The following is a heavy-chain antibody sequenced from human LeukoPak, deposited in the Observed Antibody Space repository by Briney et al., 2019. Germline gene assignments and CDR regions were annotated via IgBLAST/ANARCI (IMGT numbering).Heavy chain of an antibody. CDR2: INPNSGGT. J-gene: IGHJ3*02. Sequence: ASVKVSCKASGYTFTGYYMHWVRQAPGQGLEWMGWINPNSGGTNYAQKFQGRVTMTRDTSISTAYMELSRLRSDDTAVYYCARDFRRYCSGGSCYSYHDAFDIWGQGTMVTVSS. D-gene: IGHD2-15*01. CDR3: ARDFRRYCSGGSCYSYHDAFDI. CDR1: GYTFTGYY. V-gene: IGHV1-2*02.